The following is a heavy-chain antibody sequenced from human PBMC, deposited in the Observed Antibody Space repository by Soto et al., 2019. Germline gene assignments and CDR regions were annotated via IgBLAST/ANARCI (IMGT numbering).Heavy chain of an antibody. CDR2: ISYDGSNK. J-gene: IGHJ6*02. Sequence: QVQLVESGGGVVQPGRSLRLSWAASGFTFSSYAMHWVRQAPGKGLEWVAVISYDGSNKYYADSVKGRFTISRDKSKNTLYLQMHSLRAEDTAVYYCARDWSYSSSPGIYGMDVWGQGPTVTVSS. CDR1: GFTFSSYA. D-gene: IGHD6-6*01. V-gene: IGHV3-30-3*01. CDR3: ARDWSYSSSPGIYGMDV.